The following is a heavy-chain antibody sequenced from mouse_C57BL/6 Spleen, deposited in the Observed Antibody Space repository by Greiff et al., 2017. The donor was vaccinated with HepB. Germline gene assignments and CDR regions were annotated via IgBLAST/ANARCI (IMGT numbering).Heavy chain of an antibody. Sequence: EVQLVESGGDLVKPGGSLKLSCAASGFTFSSYGMTWVRQTPDKRLEWVATISSGGSYTYYPDSVKGRFTISRDNAKNTLYLQMSSLKSEDTAMYYCARQVYYYGSSHYFDYWGQGTTLTVSS. J-gene: IGHJ2*01. V-gene: IGHV5-6*01. CDR2: ISSGGSYT. D-gene: IGHD1-1*01. CDR3: ARQVYYYGSSHYFDY. CDR1: GFTFSSYG.